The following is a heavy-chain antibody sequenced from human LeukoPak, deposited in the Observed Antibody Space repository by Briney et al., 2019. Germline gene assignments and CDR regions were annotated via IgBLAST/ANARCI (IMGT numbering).Heavy chain of an antibody. CDR2: ITSNSGTI. Sequence: GGSLRLSCAASGFTFSIYSMNWVRQAPGKGLEWISYITSNSGTIYYTDSVKGRFTISRDNAKNSLYLQMNSLRAEDTAVYYCARVAPGHDIGRGYFDYWGQGPLVTVSS. CDR3: ARVAPGHDIGRGYFDY. CDR1: GFTFSIYS. V-gene: IGHV3-48*01. D-gene: IGHD2-21*01. J-gene: IGHJ4*02.